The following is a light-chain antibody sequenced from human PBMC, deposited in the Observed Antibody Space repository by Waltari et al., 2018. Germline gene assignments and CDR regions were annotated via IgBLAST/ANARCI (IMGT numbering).Light chain of an antibody. V-gene: IGKV4-1*01. J-gene: IGKJ4*02. CDR3: QHCDKIPLT. CDR1: NNNY. CDR2: GAS. Sequence: NNNYLDWYQQKPGQPPKLLIYGASSLESGVPARFIGSGSGTDFTLTISSLQAEDVAVYYCQHCDKIPLTFGEGTKVEIK.